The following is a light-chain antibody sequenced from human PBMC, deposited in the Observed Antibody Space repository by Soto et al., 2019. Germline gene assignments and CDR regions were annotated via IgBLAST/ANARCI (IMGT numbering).Light chain of an antibody. J-gene: IGLJ2*01. Sequence: SYELTQPLSVSVALGQTARITCGGNNIGSKNVNWYQQKPGQAPVLVIYRDSNRPSGIPESFSGSNSGNTATLTISRAQAGDEADYYCQVWDSSTVVFGGGTKLTVL. V-gene: IGLV3-9*01. CDR1: NIGSKN. CDR3: QVWDSSTVV. CDR2: RDS.